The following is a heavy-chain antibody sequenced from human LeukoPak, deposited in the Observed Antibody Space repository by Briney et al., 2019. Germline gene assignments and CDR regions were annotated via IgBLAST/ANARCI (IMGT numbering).Heavy chain of an antibody. CDR3: AKDWGTTRYYYYYMDV. V-gene: IGHV3-23*01. CDR1: GFTFSSYA. CDR2: ISGSGGST. D-gene: IGHD3-16*01. J-gene: IGHJ6*03. Sequence: GGSLRLSCEGSGFTFSSYAMSWVRQAPGKGLEWVSAISGSGGSTYYADSVKGRFTISRDNSKNTLYLQMNSLRAEDTAVYYCAKDWGTTRYYYYYMDVWGKGTTVTVSS.